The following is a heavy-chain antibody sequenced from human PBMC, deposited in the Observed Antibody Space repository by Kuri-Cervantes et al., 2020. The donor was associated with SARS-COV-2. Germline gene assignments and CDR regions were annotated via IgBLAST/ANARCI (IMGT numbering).Heavy chain of an antibody. CDR2: IYSGGSST. J-gene: IGHJ4*02. V-gene: IGHV3-23*03. Sequence: GGSLRLSCAASGYTFSSYAMSWVRQAPGKGLEWVSVIYSGGSSTYYADSVKGRFTISRDNSKNTLYLQMNSLRAEDTAVYYCAKDIAVAGDFDNWGQGTLVTVSS. D-gene: IGHD6-19*01. CDR3: AKDIAVAGDFDN. CDR1: GYTFSSYA.